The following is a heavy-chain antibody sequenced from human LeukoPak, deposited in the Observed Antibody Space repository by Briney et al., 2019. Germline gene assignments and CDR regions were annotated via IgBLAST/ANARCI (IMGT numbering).Heavy chain of an antibody. Sequence: PSETLSLTCTVSGGSISSYYWSWIRQPPGKGLEWIGYIYYSGSTNYNPSLKSRVTISVDTSKNQFSLKLSSVTAADTAVYYCARGVPTPRVWFGEGTAVNWFDPWGQGTLVTVSS. J-gene: IGHJ5*02. CDR2: IYYSGST. V-gene: IGHV4-59*01. CDR3: ARGVPTPRVWFGEGTAVNWFDP. CDR1: GGSISSYY. D-gene: IGHD3-10*01.